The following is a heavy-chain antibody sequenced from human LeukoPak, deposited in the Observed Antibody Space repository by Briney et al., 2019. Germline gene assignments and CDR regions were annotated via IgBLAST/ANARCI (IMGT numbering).Heavy chain of an antibody. J-gene: IGHJ4*02. Sequence: ASVKVSCKASGYNFITIATSWVRQAPGQGLEWMGWISTYNGNTHYAQKFQGRVTMTTDTSTSTAYMELRSLRSDDTAVYYCARDPTEDFWSGFYSYFDFWGQGTLVTVSS. CDR3: ARDPTEDFWSGFYSYFDF. V-gene: IGHV1-18*01. CDR2: ISTYNGNT. D-gene: IGHD3-3*01. CDR1: GYNFITIA.